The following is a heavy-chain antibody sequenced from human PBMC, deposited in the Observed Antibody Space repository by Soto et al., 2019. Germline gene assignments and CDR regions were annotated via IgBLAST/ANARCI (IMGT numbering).Heavy chain of an antibody. Sequence: PGESLQIPCRTSGDSFTADCIGRVRQLPGKGLEWMGVIYPGDSRTRYRPPFQGQVSISVDKSIRTAYLQWSSLKASDSAMYYGATRKFSWPESSPWGQGTQVTVSS. CDR3: ATRKFSWPESSP. V-gene: IGHV5-51*01. D-gene: IGHD3-10*01. CDR1: GDSFTADC. CDR2: IYPGDSRT. J-gene: IGHJ5*02.